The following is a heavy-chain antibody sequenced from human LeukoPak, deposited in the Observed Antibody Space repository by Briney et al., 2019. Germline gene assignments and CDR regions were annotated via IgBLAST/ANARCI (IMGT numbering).Heavy chain of an antibody. D-gene: IGHD7-27*01. CDR1: GYSFTANH. Sequence: ASVKVSCKASGYSFTANHIHWVRQAPGQGLEWMGIIYPHRLTITYAQKFQGRVTLTSDTSTSTVYLELNTLKSEDTAVYFCARDRAGSWGIDYWGQGTLVTVSS. J-gene: IGHJ4*02. CDR3: ARDRAGSWGIDY. V-gene: IGHV1-46*01. CDR2: IYPHRLTI.